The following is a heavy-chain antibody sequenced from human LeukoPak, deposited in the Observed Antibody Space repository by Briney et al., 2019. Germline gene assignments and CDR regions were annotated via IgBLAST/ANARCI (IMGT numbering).Heavy chain of an antibody. V-gene: IGHV4-4*02. D-gene: IGHD3-10*01. J-gene: IGHJ4*02. CDR1: GGPISSSNW. CDR3: ASTLVRGWYFDY. Sequence: PSETLSLTCAVSGGPISSSNWWSWVRQPPGKGLEWIGEIYHSGSTNYNPSLKSRVTISVDKSKNQFSLKLSSVTAADTAVYYCASTLVRGWYFDYWGQGTLVTVSS. CDR2: IYHSGST.